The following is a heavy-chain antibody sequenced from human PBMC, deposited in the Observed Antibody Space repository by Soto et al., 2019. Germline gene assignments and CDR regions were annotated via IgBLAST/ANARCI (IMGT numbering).Heavy chain of an antibody. J-gene: IGHJ5*02. D-gene: IGHD2-8*01. CDR3: ARSPYCTNGVCYLPPWFDP. CDR1: GGSVSSGIYY. V-gene: IGHV4-61*01. CDR2: IYYSGST. Sequence: PSETLSLTCTVSGGSVSSGIYYWSWIRHPPGKGLEWIGYIYYSGSTNYNPSLKSRVTISVDTSKNQFSLKLSSVTAADTAVYYCARSPYCTNGVCYLPPWFDPWGQGTLVTVSS.